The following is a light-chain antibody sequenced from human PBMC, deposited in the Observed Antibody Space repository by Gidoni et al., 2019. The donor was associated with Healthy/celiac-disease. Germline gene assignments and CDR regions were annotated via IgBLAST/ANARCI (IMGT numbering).Light chain of an antibody. V-gene: IGLV2-23*03. CDR2: EGS. Sequence: QSALTQPASVSGSPGQSITISCTGTSIDVGSYNLVSWYQQHPGKAPKLMIYEGSKRHSGVSNRFSGSKSGNTASLTISGLQAEDEADYYCCSYAGSSTFRVFGGGTKLTVL. J-gene: IGLJ2*01. CDR1: SIDVGSYNL. CDR3: CSYAGSSTFRV.